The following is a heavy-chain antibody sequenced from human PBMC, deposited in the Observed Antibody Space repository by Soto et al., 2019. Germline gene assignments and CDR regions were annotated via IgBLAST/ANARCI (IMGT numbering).Heavy chain of an antibody. CDR3: ARDLYYDILTGHRRNWFDP. J-gene: IGHJ5*02. V-gene: IGHV4-61*01. CDR1: GGSVSSGSYY. Sequence: SETLSLTCTVSGGSVSSGSYYWSWIRQPPGKGLEWIGYIFYSGSTNYNPSLKSRVTISVDTSKNQFSLKLSSVTAADTAVYYCARDLYYDILTGHRRNWFDPWGQGTLVTAPQ. CDR2: IFYSGST. D-gene: IGHD3-9*01.